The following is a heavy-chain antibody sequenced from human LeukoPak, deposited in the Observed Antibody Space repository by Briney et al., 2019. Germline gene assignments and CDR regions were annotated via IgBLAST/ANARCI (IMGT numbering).Heavy chain of an antibody. CDR3: ARASAAGYDSSGYSLPGFDY. J-gene: IGHJ4*02. CDR2: IYRGGDT. Sequence: GGSLRLSCAASGFTVSGNYMSWVCQAPGKGLDWVSVIYRGGDTYYADSVKGRFTISRDNSKNTLYLQMNSLRVKDTAVYYCARASAAGYDSSGYSLPGFDYWGQGTLVTVSS. D-gene: IGHD3-22*01. CDR1: GFTVSGNY. V-gene: IGHV3-66*02.